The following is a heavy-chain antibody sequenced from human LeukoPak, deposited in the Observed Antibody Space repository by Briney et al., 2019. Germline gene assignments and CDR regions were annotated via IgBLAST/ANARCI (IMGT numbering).Heavy chain of an antibody. V-gene: IGHV4-39*07. CDR1: GGSISGSAYY. D-gene: IGHD6-19*01. CDR2: IYYTGSMYYNPSSGAT. CDR3: ARDSSGWYSGTFDY. J-gene: IGHJ4*02. Sequence: SETLSLTCTVSGGSISGSAYYWGWIRQPPGKGLEWIGSIYYTGSMYYNPSSGATYYNPSLKSRVTISLGTSKNQFSLKVTSVTAADTAVYFCARDSSGWYSGTFDYWGQGTLVTVSS.